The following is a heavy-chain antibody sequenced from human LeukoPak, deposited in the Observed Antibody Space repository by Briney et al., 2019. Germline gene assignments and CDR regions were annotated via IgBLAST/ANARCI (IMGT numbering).Heavy chain of an antibody. J-gene: IGHJ4*02. CDR1: GGSISSSSYY. Sequence: SSETLSLTCTVSGGSISSSSYYWGWIRQPPGKGLEWIGSIYYSGSTYYNPSLKSRVTISADTSKNQFSLKLSSVTAADTAVYYCASSITIFGVVTGDYWGQGTLVTVSS. CDR2: IYYSGST. D-gene: IGHD3-3*01. CDR3: ASSITIFGVVTGDY. V-gene: IGHV4-39*01.